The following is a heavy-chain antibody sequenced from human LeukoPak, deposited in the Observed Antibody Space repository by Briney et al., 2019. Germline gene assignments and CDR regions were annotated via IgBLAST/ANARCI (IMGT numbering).Heavy chain of an antibody. D-gene: IGHD3-22*01. CDR2: ICYSGST. CDR1: GGSISSSCYF. J-gene: IGHJ6*02. Sequence: PSETLSLTCTVSGGSISSSCYFWAWIRQPPGKGLEWIGHICYSGSTFYNPSLKSRVTISVDTSKNQFSLKLSSVTAADTAVYYCARGDYDTSGYYYYYYGMDVWGQGTTVTVSS. V-gene: IGHV4-39*01. CDR3: ARGDYDTSGYYYYYYGMDV.